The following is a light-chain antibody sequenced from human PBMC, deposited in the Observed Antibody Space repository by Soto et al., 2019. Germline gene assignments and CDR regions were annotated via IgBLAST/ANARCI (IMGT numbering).Light chain of an antibody. CDR2: GAS. CDR3: QHYVSPPIT. V-gene: IGKV3-20*01. Sequence: EIVLTQSPGTLSLSPGERATLSCRASQSVTSNYLAWYQQKPGQAPRLLVYGASSRATGISDRFSGSGSGTDFTLTISRLEPEDFAVYYCQHYVSPPITLGQGTRLEIK. CDR1: QSVTSNY. J-gene: IGKJ5*01.